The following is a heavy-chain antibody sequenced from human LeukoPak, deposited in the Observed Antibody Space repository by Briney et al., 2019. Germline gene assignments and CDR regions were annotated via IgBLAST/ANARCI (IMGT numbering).Heavy chain of an antibody. Sequence: GGSLRLSCAASGFTFSSYSMNWVRQAPGKGLEWVSSISSSSSYIYYADSVKGRFTISRDNAKNSLYLQMNSLRAEDTAVYYCARDRIYYDSSGYGPPFDYWGQGTLVTVSS. CDR1: GFTFSSYS. CDR2: ISSSSSYI. V-gene: IGHV3-21*01. CDR3: ARDRIYYDSSGYGPPFDY. D-gene: IGHD3-22*01. J-gene: IGHJ4*02.